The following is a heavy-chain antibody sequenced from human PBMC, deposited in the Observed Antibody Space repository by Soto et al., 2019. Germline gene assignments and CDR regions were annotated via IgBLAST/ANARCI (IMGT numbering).Heavy chain of an antibody. V-gene: IGHV3-23*01. D-gene: IGHD6-19*01. CDR2: IRVGGGDT. J-gene: IGHJ5*02. CDR1: GFTFSSSA. CDR3: ATCSVGTVRTSGWCNWFDP. Sequence: EVRLLESGGGLAQPGGSRRLSCAASGFTFSSSAMNWVRQAPGKGLEWVSSIRVGGGDTFYADSVRGRFTVSRDISRNTLYLQMNSLRAEDTAISYCATCSVGTVRTSGWCNWFDPWGQGTLVTVSS.